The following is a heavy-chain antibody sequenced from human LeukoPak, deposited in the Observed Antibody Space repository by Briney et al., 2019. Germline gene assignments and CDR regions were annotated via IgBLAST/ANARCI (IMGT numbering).Heavy chain of an antibody. CDR2: ISWNSGSI. Sequence: GGSLRLSCAASGFTFDDYDMYWVRQAPGKGLEWVSGISWNSGSIGYADSVKGRFTISRDNAKNSLYLQMNSLRAEDTALYYCAKMSGGFDIWGQGTMVTVSS. D-gene: IGHD4-23*01. J-gene: IGHJ3*02. CDR1: GFTFDDYD. V-gene: IGHV3-9*01. CDR3: AKMSGGFDI.